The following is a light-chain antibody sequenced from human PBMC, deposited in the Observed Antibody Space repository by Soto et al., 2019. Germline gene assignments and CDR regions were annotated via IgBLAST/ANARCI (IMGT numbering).Light chain of an antibody. CDR3: QQRSNWLTWT. CDR1: QSVSSY. V-gene: IGKV3-11*01. Sequence: EIVLPQSPAPLSLSPGERATLSCRASQSVSSYLAWYQQKPGQAPRLLIYDASNRATGIPARFSGSGSGTDFTLTISSLEPEDFAVYYCQQRSNWLTWTFGQGTKVDIK. J-gene: IGKJ1*01. CDR2: DAS.